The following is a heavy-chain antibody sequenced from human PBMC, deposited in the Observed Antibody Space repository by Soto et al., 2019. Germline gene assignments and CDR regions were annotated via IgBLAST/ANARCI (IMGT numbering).Heavy chain of an antibody. CDR3: ARTPIFGVVLNAFDI. J-gene: IGHJ3*02. V-gene: IGHV4-31*03. CDR1: GGSFSGGGYY. Sequence: SETLSLTCTVSGGSFSGGGYYWSWIRQHPGKGLEWMGYISYSGNTKYKPSLQSRITISVDTSENQFSLRLTSVTAADTAIYFCARTPIFGVVLNAFDIWGQGTLVTVSS. D-gene: IGHD3-3*01. CDR2: ISYSGNT.